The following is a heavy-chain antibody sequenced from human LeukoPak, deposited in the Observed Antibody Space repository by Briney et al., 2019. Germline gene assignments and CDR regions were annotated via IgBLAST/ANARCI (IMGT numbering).Heavy chain of an antibody. D-gene: IGHD3-22*01. V-gene: IGHV1-24*01. CDR1: GYTLTELS. Sequence: ASVKVSCKVSGYTLTELSMHWVRQAPGKGLEWMGGFDPEDGETIYAQKFQGRVTMTEDTSTDTAYMELSSPRSEDTAVYYCATGFYDSSGYYLEYFQHWGQGTLVTVSS. CDR2: FDPEDGET. CDR3: ATGFYDSSGYYLEYFQH. J-gene: IGHJ1*01.